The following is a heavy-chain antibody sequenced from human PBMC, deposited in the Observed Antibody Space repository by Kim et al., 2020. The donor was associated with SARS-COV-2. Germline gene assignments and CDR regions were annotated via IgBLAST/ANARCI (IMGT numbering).Heavy chain of an antibody. J-gene: IGHJ4*02. Sequence: GGSLRLSCAVSGFTLNDYTMHWVRQSPGKRLEWVSLITWDGGRLYYADSVRGRFTISRDTSKNSLYLQMNSLRPEDTALYYCAKEALSSSTWYFFDSWGQGTLVTVSS. CDR2: ITWDGGRL. D-gene: IGHD2-2*01. CDR3: AKEALSSSTWYFFDS. V-gene: IGHV3-43*01. CDR1: GFTLNDYT.